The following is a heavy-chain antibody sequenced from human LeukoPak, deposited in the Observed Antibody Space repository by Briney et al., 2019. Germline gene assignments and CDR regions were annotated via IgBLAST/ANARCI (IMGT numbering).Heavy chain of an antibody. CDR1: GFTFSAFA. Sequence: GGSLRLSCAASGFTFSAFAMSWVRQAPGKGLEWVSVIYSGGSTYYADSVKGRFTISRDNSKNTLYLQMNSLRAEDTAVYYCARWDMERRWGQGTLVTVSS. CDR3: ARWDMERR. D-gene: IGHD2-15*01. V-gene: IGHV3-66*01. CDR2: IYSGGST. J-gene: IGHJ4*02.